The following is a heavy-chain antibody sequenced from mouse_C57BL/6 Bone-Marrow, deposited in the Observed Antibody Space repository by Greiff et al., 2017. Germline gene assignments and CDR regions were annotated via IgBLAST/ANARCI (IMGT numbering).Heavy chain of an antibody. CDR1: GFTFSDAW. V-gene: IGHV6-6*01. Sequence: EVKLEESGGGLVQPGGSMTLSCAASGFTFSDAWMDWVRQSPEKGLEWVAEIRNKANNHATYYAESVKGRFTISRDDSKSSVYLQMNSFRAEDTGIYYWTRNWDGGYAMDYWGQGTSVTVSA. D-gene: IGHD4-1*01. CDR3: TRNWDGGYAMDY. J-gene: IGHJ4*01. CDR2: IRNKANNHAT.